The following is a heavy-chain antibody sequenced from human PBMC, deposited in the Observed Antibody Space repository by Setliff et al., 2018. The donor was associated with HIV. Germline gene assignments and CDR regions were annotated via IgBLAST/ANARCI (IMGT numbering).Heavy chain of an antibody. CDR1: GGSISSYY. D-gene: IGHD3-10*01. CDR2: INHSGST. CDR3: ARGNSRLLWFGELLYWFDP. V-gene: IGHV4-34*01. Sequence: LSLTCTVSGGSISSYYWSWIRQPPGKGLEWIGEINHSGSTNYNPSLKSRVTISVDTSKNQFSLKLSPVTAADTAVYYCARGNSRLLWFGELLYWFDPWGQGTLVTVSS. J-gene: IGHJ5*02.